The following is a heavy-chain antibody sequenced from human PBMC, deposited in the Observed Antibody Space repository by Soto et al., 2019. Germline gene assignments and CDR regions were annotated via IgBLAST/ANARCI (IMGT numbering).Heavy chain of an antibody. Sequence: PSETLSLTCTVSGGSVSSGSYYWSWIRQPPGKGLEWIGYIYYSGSTNYNPSLKSRVTISVDTSKNQFSLRLSSVTAADTAVYYCARAESGGSCYGSTCFHYWGQGTLVTVSS. CDR2: IYYSGST. D-gene: IGHD2-15*01. J-gene: IGHJ4*02. V-gene: IGHV4-61*01. CDR3: ARAESGGSCYGSTCFHY. CDR1: GGSVSSGSYY.